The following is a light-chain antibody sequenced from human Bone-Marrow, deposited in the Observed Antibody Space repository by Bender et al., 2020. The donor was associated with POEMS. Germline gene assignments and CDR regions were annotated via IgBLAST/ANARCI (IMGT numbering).Light chain of an antibody. CDR3: QSYDSSLSGWV. Sequence: QSALAQPASVSGSPGQKVTISCTGSSSNIETGYDVHWYQQLPGTAPKLLIYGNTIRPSGVPDRCSGAKSATSASLAISGLQAGDEATYYCQSYDSSLSGWVFGGGTKLTVL. CDR1: SSNIETGYD. J-gene: IGLJ3*02. V-gene: IGLV1-40*01. CDR2: GNT.